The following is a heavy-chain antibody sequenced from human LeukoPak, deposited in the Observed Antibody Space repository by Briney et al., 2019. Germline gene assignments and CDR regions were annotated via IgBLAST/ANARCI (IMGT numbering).Heavy chain of an antibody. V-gene: IGHV1-18*01. CDR1: GYTFTSYG. CDR2: ISAYNGNT. CDR3: ARSLYYYDSSGYSEKNNWFDP. Sequence: ASVKVSCKASGYTFTSYGISWVRQAPGQGLEWMGWISAYNGNTNYAQKLQGRVTMTTDTSTSTAYMELRSLRSDDTAVYYCARSLYYYDSSGYSEKNNWFDPWGQGTLVTVSS. D-gene: IGHD3-22*01. J-gene: IGHJ5*02.